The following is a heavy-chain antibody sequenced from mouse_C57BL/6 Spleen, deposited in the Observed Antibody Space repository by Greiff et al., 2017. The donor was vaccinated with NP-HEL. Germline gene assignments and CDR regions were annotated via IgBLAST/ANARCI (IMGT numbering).Heavy chain of an antibody. CDR2: IDPSDSYT. CDR3: ARDYYGSSSWYFDV. V-gene: IGHV1-50*01. J-gene: IGHJ1*03. D-gene: IGHD1-1*01. Sequence: QVPLHQPGAELVKPGASVKLSCKASGYTFTSYWMQWVKQRPGQGLEWIGEIDPSDSYTNYNQKFKGKATLTVDTSSSTAYMQLSSLTSEDSAVDYCARDYYGSSSWYFDVWGTGTTVTVSS. CDR1: GYTFTSYW.